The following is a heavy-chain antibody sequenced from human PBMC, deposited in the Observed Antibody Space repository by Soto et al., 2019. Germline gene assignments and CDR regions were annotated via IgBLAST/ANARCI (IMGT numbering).Heavy chain of an antibody. D-gene: IGHD4-17*01. CDR2: INAGNGNT. V-gene: IGHV1-3*01. J-gene: IGHJ4*02. CDR3: ARGLSEYGDFDY. CDR1: GYTFTSYA. Sequence: ASVKVSCKASGYTFTSYAMHWVRQAPGQRLEWMGWINAGNGNTKYSQKFQGRVTITRDTSASTAYMELSSLRSEDTAGYYCARGLSEYGDFDYWGQGTLVTVSS.